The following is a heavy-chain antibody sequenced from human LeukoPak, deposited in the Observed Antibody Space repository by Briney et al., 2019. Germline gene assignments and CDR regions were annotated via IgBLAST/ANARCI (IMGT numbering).Heavy chain of an antibody. V-gene: IGHV4-59*08. Sequence: SETLSLTCTVSGGSISSYYWSWIRQPPGKGLEWIGYIYYSGSTNYNPSLKSRVTISVDTSKNQFSLKLSSVTAADTAVYYCARCENCEDGYNFDYWGQGTLVTVSS. J-gene: IGHJ4*02. CDR3: ARCENCEDGYNFDY. D-gene: IGHD5-12*01. CDR1: GGSISSYY. CDR2: IYYSGST.